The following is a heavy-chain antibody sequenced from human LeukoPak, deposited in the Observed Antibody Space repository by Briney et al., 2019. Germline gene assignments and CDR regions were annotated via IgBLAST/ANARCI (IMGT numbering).Heavy chain of an antibody. CDR2: IRYDGSNK. CDR3: AKEHYYGSGSTRFDY. J-gene: IGHJ4*02. V-gene: IGHV3-30*02. CDR1: GFTFSSYG. D-gene: IGHD3-10*01. Sequence: PGGSLRLSCAASGFTFSSYGMHWVRQAPGKGLEWVAFIRYDGSNKYYADSVKGRFTISRDNSKNTLYLQMNSLRAEDTAVYYCAKEHYYGSGSTRFDYWGQGTLVTVSS.